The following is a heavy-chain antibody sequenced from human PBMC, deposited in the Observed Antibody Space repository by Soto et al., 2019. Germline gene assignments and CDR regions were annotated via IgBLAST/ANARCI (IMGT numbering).Heavy chain of an antibody. Sequence: GASVKVSCKASGYTFTSYAMHWVRQAPGQRLEWMGWINAGNGNTKYSQKFQGRVTITRDTSASTAYMELSSLRSEDTAVYYCAREGVYCGGDCYPDYWGQGTLVTVSS. CDR2: INAGNGNT. CDR3: AREGVYCGGDCYPDY. D-gene: IGHD2-21*02. CDR1: GYTFTSYA. J-gene: IGHJ4*02. V-gene: IGHV1-3*01.